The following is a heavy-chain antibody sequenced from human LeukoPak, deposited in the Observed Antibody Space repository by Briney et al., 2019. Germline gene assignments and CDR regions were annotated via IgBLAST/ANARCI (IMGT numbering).Heavy chain of an antibody. CDR1: GGSISSYY. V-gene: IGHV4-59*01. J-gene: IGHJ4*02. D-gene: IGHD6-19*01. Sequence: PSETLSLTCTVSGGSISSYYWSWIRQPPGKGQELIGYIYYSGSTNYNPSLKSRVTISVDTSKNQFSLKLSSVTAADTAVYYCARVSSGWSTDYYFDYWGQGTLVTVSS. CDR3: ARVSSGWSTDYYFDY. CDR2: IYYSGST.